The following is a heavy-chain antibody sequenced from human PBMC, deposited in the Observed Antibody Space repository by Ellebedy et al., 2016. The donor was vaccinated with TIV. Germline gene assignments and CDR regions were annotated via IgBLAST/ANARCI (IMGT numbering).Heavy chain of an antibody. CDR1: GFTSSSYG. D-gene: IGHD3-3*01. V-gene: IGHV3-33*01. CDR3: ARDWNEGYDGYFDY. Sequence: PGGSLRLSCAASGFTSSSYGMHWVRQAPGKGLEWVAVIWYDGSNKYYADSVKGRFTISRDNSKNTLYLQMSSLRVEDTAVYYCARDWNEGYDGYFDYWGQGTVVTVSS. CDR2: IWYDGSNK. J-gene: IGHJ4*02.